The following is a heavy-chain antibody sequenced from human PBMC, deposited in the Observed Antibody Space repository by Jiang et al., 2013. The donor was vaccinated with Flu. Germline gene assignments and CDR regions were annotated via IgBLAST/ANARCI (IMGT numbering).Heavy chain of an antibody. J-gene: IGHJ4*02. V-gene: IGHV3-7*01. D-gene: IGHD4-17*01. CDR2: IKQDGSDT. CDR1: GFTLSLYW. Sequence: PGGSLRLSCAASGFTLSLYWMTWVRQAPGKGLEWVANIKQDGSDTNYLDSVKGRFSVSRDNARKLIYLQMNSLRVEDTAVYYCVRDWDDYGLNFFDYWGQGTLVTVSS. CDR3: VRDWDDYGLNFFDY.